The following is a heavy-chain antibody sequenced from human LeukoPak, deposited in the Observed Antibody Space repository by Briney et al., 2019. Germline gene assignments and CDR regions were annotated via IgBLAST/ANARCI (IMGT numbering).Heavy chain of an antibody. J-gene: IGHJ4*02. CDR1: GYTFTSYD. CDR2: MNPNSGNT. Sequence: ASVKVSCKASGYTFTSYDINWVRQATGQGLEWMGWMNPNSGNTGYAQKFQGRVTMTTDTSTSTAYMELRSLRSDDTAVYYCASGQVAGTVEYFDYWGQGTLVTVSS. D-gene: IGHD6-19*01. CDR3: ASGQVAGTVEYFDY. V-gene: IGHV1-8*01.